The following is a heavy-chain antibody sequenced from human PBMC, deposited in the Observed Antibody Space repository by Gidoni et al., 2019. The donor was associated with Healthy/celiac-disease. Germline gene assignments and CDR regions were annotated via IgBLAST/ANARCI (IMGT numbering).Heavy chain of an antibody. J-gene: IGHJ4*02. D-gene: IGHD6-13*01. CDR3: AREQLVRSYFDY. Sequence: QVQLQQWGAGVLNPSATLSLTCAVDGGSFSGYYWSWIRHPPGKGLEWIGPINHSGSTNYNPSLKSRVTISVDTSKSQFSLKLSSVTAADTAVYYCAREQLVRSYFDYWGQGTLVTVSS. CDR2: INHSGST. CDR1: GGSFSGYY. V-gene: IGHV4-34*01.